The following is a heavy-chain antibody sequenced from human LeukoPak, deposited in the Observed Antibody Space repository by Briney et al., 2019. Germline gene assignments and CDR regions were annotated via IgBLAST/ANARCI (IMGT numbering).Heavy chain of an antibody. D-gene: IGHD1-14*01. J-gene: IGHJ4*02. V-gene: IGHV3-30*02. Sequence: GGSLRLSCAASGFTFSSYGMHWVRQAPGKGLEWVAFIRYDGSNKYYADSVKGRFTISRDNSKNTLYLQMNSLRAEDTAVYYCARFPFSTDNNNRVDYWGQGILVTVSS. CDR1: GFTFSSYG. CDR2: IRYDGSNK. CDR3: ARFPFSTDNNNRVDY.